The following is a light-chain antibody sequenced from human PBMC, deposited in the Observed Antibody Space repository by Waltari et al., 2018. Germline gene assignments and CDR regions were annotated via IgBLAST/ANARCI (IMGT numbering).Light chain of an antibody. V-gene: IGKV1-5*03. CDR1: QDVKNW. Sequence: DIQMTQSPSTLSASVGDRVSITCRTSQDVKNWGAWYQQKPGQDPHLLIYRASVLETGVPSRLSVSGSGTEFTLTISGLQPDDFATYYCQQHHNSPYTFGQGTKLEI. J-gene: IGKJ2*01. CDR3: QQHHNSPYT. CDR2: RAS.